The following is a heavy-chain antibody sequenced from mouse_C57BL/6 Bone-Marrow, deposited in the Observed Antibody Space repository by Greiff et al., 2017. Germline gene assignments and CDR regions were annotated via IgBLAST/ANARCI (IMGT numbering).Heavy chain of an antibody. CDR1: GYTFTSYW. Sequence: QVQLQQPGAELVMPGASVKLSCKASGYTFTSYWMHWVKQSPGQGLEWIGEIEPSDSYTNYNQKFKGKSTLTVDKSSSTAYMQLSSLTSEDSAVYSCARDTTVVAPAWFAYWGQGTLVTVSA. D-gene: IGHD1-1*01. CDR3: ARDTTVVAPAWFAY. CDR2: IEPSDSYT. J-gene: IGHJ3*01. V-gene: IGHV1-69*01.